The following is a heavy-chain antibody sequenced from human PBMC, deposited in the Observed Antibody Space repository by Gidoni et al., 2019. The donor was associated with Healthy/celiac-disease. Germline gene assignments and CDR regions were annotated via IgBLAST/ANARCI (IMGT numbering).Heavy chain of an antibody. D-gene: IGHD6-13*01. V-gene: IGHV4-34*01. CDR3: ARGGRRIAAAGIAFDI. J-gene: IGHJ3*02. CDR1: GGSFSGYY. Sequence: QVQLQQWGAGLLKPSEPLSLTCAVYGGSFSGYYWSWIRQPPGKGLEWIGEINHSGSTNYNPSLKSRVTISVDTSKNQFSLKLSSVTAADTAVYYCARGGRRIAAAGIAFDIWGQGTMVTVSS. CDR2: INHSGST.